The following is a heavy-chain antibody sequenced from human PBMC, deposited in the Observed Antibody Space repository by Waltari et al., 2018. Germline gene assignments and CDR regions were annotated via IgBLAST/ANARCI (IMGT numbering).Heavy chain of an antibody. CDR3: TRNPGY. J-gene: IGHJ4*02. Sequence: EVQLVESGGGLVQPGGSLRLYCAVSGFLYNDYWMDWVRQAPGQGLVWVSRIKSDGTNIKYADSVRGRFTISRDSAKNTFYLQMNSPRAEDTAVYYCTRNPGYWGQGTLVTVAS. D-gene: IGHD2-15*01. CDR1: GFLYNDYW. CDR2: IKSDGTNI. V-gene: IGHV3-74*03.